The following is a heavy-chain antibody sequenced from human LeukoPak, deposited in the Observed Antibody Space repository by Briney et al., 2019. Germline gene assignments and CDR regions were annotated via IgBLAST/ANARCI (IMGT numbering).Heavy chain of an antibody. CDR1: GGSISSGGYS. V-gene: IGHV4-30-2*01. CDR2: IYHSGST. D-gene: IGHD3-22*01. Sequence: PSQTLSLTCAVSGGSISSGGYSWSWIRQPPGKGLEWIGYIYHSGSTYYNPSLKSRVTISVDRSKNQFSLKLSSVTAADTAVYYCARVLYDSSLDIWGQGTMVTVSS. CDR3: ARVLYDSSLDI. J-gene: IGHJ3*02.